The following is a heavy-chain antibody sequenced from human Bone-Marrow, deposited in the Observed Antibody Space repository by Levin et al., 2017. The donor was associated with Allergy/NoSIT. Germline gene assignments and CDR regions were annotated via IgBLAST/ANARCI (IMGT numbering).Heavy chain of an antibody. D-gene: IGHD5-18*01. CDR1: GFKLSSYW. Sequence: GGSLRLSCTGSGFKLSSYWMTWVRRAPGKGLEWVASISQDGSEQHYVGSVKGRFTISRDNAGNSLYLQMNSLRVDDTAVYYCAGDGYPNWFDPWGQGTLVTVSS. CDR3: AGDGYPNWFDP. V-gene: IGHV3-7*01. CDR2: ISQDGSEQ. J-gene: IGHJ5*02.